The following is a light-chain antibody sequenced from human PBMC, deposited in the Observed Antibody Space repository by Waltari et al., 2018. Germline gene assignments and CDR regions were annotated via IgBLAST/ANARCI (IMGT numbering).Light chain of an antibody. CDR3: QQFNTGYS. J-gene: IGKJ2*01. V-gene: IGKV3-15*01. Sequence: EIVMTQSPATLSVSPGAAATLSCRTSRAIANNLAWYQQKPGQALRLLIYDASTRATGIPARFSGSWSGTEFTLTITSLQSEDSAVYCCQQFNTGYSFGQGTKLEIK. CDR1: RAIANN. CDR2: DAS.